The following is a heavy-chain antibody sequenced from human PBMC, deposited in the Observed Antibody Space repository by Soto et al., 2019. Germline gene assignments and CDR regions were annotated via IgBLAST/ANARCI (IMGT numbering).Heavy chain of an antibody. CDR3: TGDFWGGPPRGY. Sequence: QVQLQESGPGLVKPPQTLSLTCSVSGGSISNGDYYWSWIRQPPGKGLEWIGYIYYSGSTYYNPSLKSRVVISVDTSKNHISLRLSSVTAADTAVYYCTGDFWGGPPRGYWGQGTLVTVSS. V-gene: IGHV4-30-4*01. CDR2: IYYSGST. CDR1: GGSISNGDYY. J-gene: IGHJ4*02. D-gene: IGHD3-3*01.